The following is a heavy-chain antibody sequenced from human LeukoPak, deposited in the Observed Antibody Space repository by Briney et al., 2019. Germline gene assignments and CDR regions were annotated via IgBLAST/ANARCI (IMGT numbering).Heavy chain of an antibody. J-gene: IGHJ4*02. CDR3: AKDMEMSTISDFDY. D-gene: IGHD5-24*01. CDR2: IRQDGSEI. Sequence: GGSLRLSCAASGFTFSSYWMSWVRQSQGKGLEWVANIRQDGSEIYYVDSVKGRFTISRDNAKNSLYPQMNSLRAEDAAVYYCAKDMEMSTISDFDYWGQGTLVTVSS. CDR1: GFTFSSYW. V-gene: IGHV3-7*01.